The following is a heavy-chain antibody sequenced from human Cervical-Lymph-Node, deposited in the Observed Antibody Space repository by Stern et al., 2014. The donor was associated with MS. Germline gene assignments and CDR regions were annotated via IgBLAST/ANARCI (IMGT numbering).Heavy chain of an antibody. CDR2: INPSGGST. CDR3: AREVAGHRLGMMDV. D-gene: IGHD6-19*01. J-gene: IGHJ6*02. V-gene: IGHV1-46*01. CDR1: GYTFTSYY. Sequence: VQLVESGAEVKTPGASVKLSCKASGYTFTSYYMHWVRQAPGQGLEWMGRINPSGGSTSYAQKFQGRVTMTRDPSTSTVYMELSSLRSEDTAVYYCAREVAGHRLGMMDVWGQGPSVTVSS.